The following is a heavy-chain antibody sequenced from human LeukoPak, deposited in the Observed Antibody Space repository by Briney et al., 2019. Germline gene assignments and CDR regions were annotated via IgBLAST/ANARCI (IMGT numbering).Heavy chain of an antibody. CDR1: GGSITSDY. J-gene: IGHJ6*02. Sequence: SEPLSLTCTLSGGSITSDYWSWIRQSPGKGLEWIGYFSYSGSTHYSPSLTSRVAISVDTSRNQLSLKLRSVTAADTAIYYCARADESLVYGMDVWGPGTTVIVSS. CDR2: FSYSGST. CDR3: ARADESLVYGMDV. V-gene: IGHV4-59*08.